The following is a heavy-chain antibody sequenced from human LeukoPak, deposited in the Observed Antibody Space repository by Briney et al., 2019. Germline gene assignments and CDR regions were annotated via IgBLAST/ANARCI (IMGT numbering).Heavy chain of an antibody. V-gene: IGHV4-34*01. CDR2: INHTGST. CDR1: GVSFSDYY. D-gene: IGHD6-13*01. CDR3: ARFSFSSSDFDY. J-gene: IGHJ4*02. Sequence: SETLSLTCAVYGVSFSDYYWSWIRQSPGRGLEWIGEINHTGSTKYNPSLKSRVTISVDTSKNQFSLKLTSVTAADTAVYYCARFSFSSSDFDYWGQGTLVTVSS.